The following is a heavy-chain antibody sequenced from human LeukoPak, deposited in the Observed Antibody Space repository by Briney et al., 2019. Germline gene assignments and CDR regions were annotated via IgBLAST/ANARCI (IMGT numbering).Heavy chain of an antibody. CDR3: ARDSGTSGEVKFDP. Sequence: PSETLSLTCTVSGGSVNSYYLSWIRQPAGKTLEWIGRICDGGSTNYNPSLKSRVTMSVDTSKNQISLKLKSVTAADTAVYYCARDSGTSGEVKFDPWGQGALVTVSS. V-gene: IGHV4-4*07. CDR2: ICDGGST. D-gene: IGHD3-10*01. CDR1: GGSVNSYY. J-gene: IGHJ5*02.